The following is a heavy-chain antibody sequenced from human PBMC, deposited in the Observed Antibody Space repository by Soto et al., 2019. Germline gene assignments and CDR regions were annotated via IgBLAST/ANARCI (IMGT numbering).Heavy chain of an antibody. D-gene: IGHD3-22*01. CDR1: GDSVSSNHAT. V-gene: IGHV6-1*01. Sequence: SQTLSLTCAISGDSVSSNHATWDWIRPSPSRGLEWLGRTYYRSKWYYDYALSVKSRITINPDTSKNQFSLQLNSVTPEDTAVYYCARDLPMIVPQADYYYYYGMDVWGQGTTVTVSS. J-gene: IGHJ6*02. CDR2: TYYRSKWYY. CDR3: ARDLPMIVPQADYYYYYGMDV.